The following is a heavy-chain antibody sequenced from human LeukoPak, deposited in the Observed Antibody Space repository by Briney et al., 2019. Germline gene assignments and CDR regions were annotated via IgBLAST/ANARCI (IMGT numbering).Heavy chain of an antibody. V-gene: IGHV4-59*01. J-gene: IGHJ5*02. D-gene: IGHD2-2*01. CDR3: ARVKCTSCWLVIGEGEDWFDP. Sequence: SETLSLTCTVSGGSISSYYWSWLRQPPGKGLEWIGYIYYSGSTNYNPSLKSRVTISVDTSRNQFSLKLSSVTAADTAVYYCARVKCTSCWLVIGEGEDWFDPWGQGTLVTVSS. CDR1: GGSISSYY. CDR2: IYYSGST.